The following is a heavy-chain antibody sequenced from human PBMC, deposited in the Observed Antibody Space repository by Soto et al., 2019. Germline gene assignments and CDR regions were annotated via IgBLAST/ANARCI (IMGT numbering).Heavy chain of an antibody. J-gene: IGHJ6*02. CDR1: GGTFSSYA. CDR3: ARGRDYYYGMDV. V-gene: IGHV1-69*13. CDR2: IIPIFGTA. Sequence: ASVKVSCKASGGTFSSYAISWVRQAPGQGLEWMGGIIPIFGTANYAQKFQGRVTITADESTSTAYMELSSLRSEDTAVYYCARGRDYYYGMDVWGQGTTVTVSS.